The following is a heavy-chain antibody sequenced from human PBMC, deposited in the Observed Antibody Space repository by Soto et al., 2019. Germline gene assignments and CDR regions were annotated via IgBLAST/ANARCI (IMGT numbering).Heavy chain of an antibody. CDR2: INAGNGNT. Sequence: ASVKVSCKASGYTFTSYAMHWVRQAPGQRLEWMGWINAGNGNTKYSQKFQGRVTITRDTSASTAYMELSSLRSEDTAVYYCARGVPTYYYDSSGYLLDYWGQGTLVTVSS. J-gene: IGHJ4*02. D-gene: IGHD3-22*01. CDR3: ARGVPTYYYDSSGYLLDY. V-gene: IGHV1-3*01. CDR1: GYTFTSYA.